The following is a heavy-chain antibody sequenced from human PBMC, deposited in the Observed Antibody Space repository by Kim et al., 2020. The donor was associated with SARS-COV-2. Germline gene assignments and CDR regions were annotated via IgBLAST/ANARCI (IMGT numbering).Heavy chain of an antibody. V-gene: IGHV1-8*01. Sequence: ASVKVSCKASGYTFTSYDINWVRQATGQGLEWMGWMNPNSGNTGYAQKFQGRVTMTRNTSISTAYMELSSLRSEDTAVYYCARLGLGYSSHINAFDIWGQGTMVTVSS. J-gene: IGHJ3*02. CDR3: ARLGLGYSSHINAFDI. D-gene: IGHD6-13*01. CDR2: MNPNSGNT. CDR1: GYTFTSYD.